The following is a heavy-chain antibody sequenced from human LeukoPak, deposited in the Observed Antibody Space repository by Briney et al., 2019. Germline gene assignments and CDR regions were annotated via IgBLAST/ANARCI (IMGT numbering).Heavy chain of an antibody. J-gene: IGHJ3*02. CDR1: GGSISSYY. V-gene: IGHV4-59*08. Sequence: SETLSLTCTVSGGSISSYYWSWIRQPPGKGLEWIGYIYYSGSTNYNPSLKSRVTISVDTSKNQFSLKLSSVTAADTAVYYCARRQDYYDSSGYYFPDAFDIWGQGTMVTVSS. D-gene: IGHD3-22*01. CDR2: IYYSGST. CDR3: ARRQDYYDSSGYYFPDAFDI.